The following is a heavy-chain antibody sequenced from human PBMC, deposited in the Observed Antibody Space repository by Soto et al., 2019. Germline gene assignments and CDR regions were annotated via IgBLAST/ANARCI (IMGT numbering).Heavy chain of an antibody. CDR2: ISSNGGST. CDR1: GFTFSSYA. D-gene: IGHD5-18*01. V-gene: IGHV3-64*01. CDR3: ARGAPGYSYGYADY. J-gene: IGHJ4*02. Sequence: EVQLVESGGGLVQPGGSLRLSCAASGFTFSSYAMHWVRQAPGKGLEYVSAISSNGGSTYYANSVKGRFTISRDNSKNTLYLQMGSLRAEDMAVYYCARGAPGYSYGYADYWGQGTLVTVSS.